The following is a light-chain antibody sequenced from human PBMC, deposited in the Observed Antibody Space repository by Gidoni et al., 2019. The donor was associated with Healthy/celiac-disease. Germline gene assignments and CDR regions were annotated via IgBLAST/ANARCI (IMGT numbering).Light chain of an antibody. V-gene: IGLV1-40*01. CDR2: GNS. Sequence: QSVLTPPPSVSRPPGQRVTISCTGSSSNIGAGYDVHWYQQLPGTAPKLLIYGNSNRPSGVPDRFSGSKSGTSASLAITGLQAEDEADYYCQSYDSSLSGVVFGGGTKLTVL. CDR3: QSYDSSLSGVV. J-gene: IGLJ2*01. CDR1: SSNIGAGYD.